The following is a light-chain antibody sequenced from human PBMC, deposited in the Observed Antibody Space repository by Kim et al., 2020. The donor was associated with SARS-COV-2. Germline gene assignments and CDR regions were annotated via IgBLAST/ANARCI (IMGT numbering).Light chain of an antibody. CDR1: PTINSDY. CDR2: GAS. V-gene: IGKV3-20*01. J-gene: IGKJ3*01. Sequence: SPGDRATLSCRVSPTINSDYLAWYQHRPGQAPRLLIYGASRRATGTPDRFSGSGSGTDFTLTINRLEPEDFAVYYCQQYDTSLGTFGPGTKVDIK. CDR3: QQYDTSLGT.